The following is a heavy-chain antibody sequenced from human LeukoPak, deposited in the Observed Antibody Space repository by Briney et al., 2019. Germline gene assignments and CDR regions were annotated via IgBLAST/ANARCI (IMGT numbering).Heavy chain of an antibody. CDR1: GFTFSSYA. CDR2: TSGSGGST. J-gene: IGHJ4*02. CDR3: AGGGYSSGYYPWYY. V-gene: IGHV3-23*01. D-gene: IGHD3-22*01. Sequence: PGGSLRLSCAASGFTFSSYAMSWVRQAPGKGLEWVSATSGSGGSTYYADSVKGRFTISRDNSKNTLYLQMNSLRAEDTAVYYWAGGGYSSGYYPWYYWGQGTLVTVSS.